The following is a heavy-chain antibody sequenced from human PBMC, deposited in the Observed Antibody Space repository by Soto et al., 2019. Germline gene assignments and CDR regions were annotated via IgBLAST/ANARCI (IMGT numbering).Heavy chain of an antibody. D-gene: IGHD7-27*01. CDR1: GFTFITYN. V-gene: IGHV3-48*01. CDR2: ISSSSTTI. Sequence: GGSLRLSCAASGFTFITYNMNWVRQAPGKGLEWVSYISSSSTTIYYADSVKGRFTISRDNAKDSLYLQMNSLRAEDTAVYYCARGLTYYYDMDVWGKGTTVTVSS. CDR3: ARGLTYYYDMDV. J-gene: IGHJ6*03.